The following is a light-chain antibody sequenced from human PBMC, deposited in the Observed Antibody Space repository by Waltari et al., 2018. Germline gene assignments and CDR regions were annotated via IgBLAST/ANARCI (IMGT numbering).Light chain of an antibody. J-gene: IGKJ4*01. CDR1: QTVRTTY. V-gene: IGKV3-20*01. CDR2: GAS. Sequence: EIVLTQSPGTLSLSPGGRATLSCRASQTVRTTYLAWYQQKPGQAPTLLIYGASSRATGIPDRFSGSGSGTDFSLTISSLEPEDFAVYYCQQYDISPLTFGGGTKVEIK. CDR3: QQYDISPLT.